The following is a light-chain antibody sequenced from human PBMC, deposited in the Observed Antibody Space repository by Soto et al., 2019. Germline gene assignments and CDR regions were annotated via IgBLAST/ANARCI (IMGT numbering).Light chain of an antibody. J-gene: IGLJ1*01. CDR2: VGTGGIVG. Sequence: QTVVTQPPSASASLGASVTLTCTLSSAYSNYKVDWYQQRPGKGPRFVMRVGTGGIVGSKGDGIPDRFSVLGSGLNRYLTIKNIQEEDESDYHCGTDHGSGSNFVYVFGTGTQLTVL. CDR1: SAYSNYK. V-gene: IGLV9-49*01. CDR3: GTDHGSGSNFVYV.